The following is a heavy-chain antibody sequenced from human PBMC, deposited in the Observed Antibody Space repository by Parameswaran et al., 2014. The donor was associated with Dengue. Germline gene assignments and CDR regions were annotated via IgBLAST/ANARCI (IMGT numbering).Heavy chain of an antibody. D-gene: IGHD6-19*01. J-gene: IGHJ4*02. CDR3: ARYGWVAVAGNDY. Sequence: WVRQAPGQGLEWMGWINPNSGGTNYAQKFQGRVTMTRDTSISTAYMELSRLRSDDTAVYYCARYGWVAVAGNDYWGQGTLVTVSS. CDR2: INPNSGGT. V-gene: IGHV1-2*02.